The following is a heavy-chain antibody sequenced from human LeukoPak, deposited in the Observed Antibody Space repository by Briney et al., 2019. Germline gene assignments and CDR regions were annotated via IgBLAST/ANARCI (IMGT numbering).Heavy chain of an antibody. V-gene: IGHV4-59*01. CDR3: ARGSGAAMVNLGY. CDR2: IYYSGST. Sequence: SETLSLTCTVSGGSIGSYYWSWIRQPPGKGPEWIGYIYYSGSTNYNPSLKSRVTISVDTSKNQFPLKLSSVTAADTAVYYCARGSGAAMVNLGYWGQGTLVTVSS. D-gene: IGHD5-18*01. CDR1: GGSIGSYY. J-gene: IGHJ4*02.